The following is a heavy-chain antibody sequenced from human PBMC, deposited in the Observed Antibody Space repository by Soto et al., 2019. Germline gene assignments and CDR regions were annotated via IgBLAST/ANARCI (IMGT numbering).Heavy chain of an antibody. CDR3: ARRGPGTYFDY. D-gene: IGHD6-13*01. Sequence: EVPLLESGGGLVQPGGSLRLSCAASGFTFSSYAMRWVRQAPGKGLEWVSAVSGSGGSTYYADSVKGRFTISRDNSKNTLYLQMNSLRAEDTAVYYCARRGPGTYFDYWSQGTLVTVSS. J-gene: IGHJ4*02. V-gene: IGHV3-23*01. CDR1: GFTFSSYA. CDR2: VSGSGGST.